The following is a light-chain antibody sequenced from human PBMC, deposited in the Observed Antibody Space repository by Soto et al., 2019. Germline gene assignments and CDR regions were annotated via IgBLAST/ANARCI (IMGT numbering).Light chain of an antibody. J-gene: IGKJ4*01. CDR2: DAS. CDR1: QSVSSY. Sequence: EIVLTQSPATLSLSPGERATLSCRASQSVSSYLAWYQQKPGQAPRLLIYDASNRATGIPARFSGSGSGTDFTLPISSLEPEDFPIYYCQQRSNWPPVTFGGATKVEIK. CDR3: QQRSNWPPVT. V-gene: IGKV3-11*01.